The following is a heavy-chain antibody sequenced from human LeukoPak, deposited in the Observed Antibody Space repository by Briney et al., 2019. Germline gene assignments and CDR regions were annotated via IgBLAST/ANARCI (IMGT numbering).Heavy chain of an antibody. CDR1: GGTFSSYA. CDR3: AMTEYYYDSSGYYPYFDY. V-gene: IGHV1-69*13. J-gene: IGHJ4*02. D-gene: IGHD3-22*01. Sequence: SVKVSCTASGGTFSSYAISWVRQAPGQGLEWMGGIIPIFGTANYAQKFQGRVTITADESTSTAYMELSSLRSEDTAVYYCAMTEYYYDSSGYYPYFDYWGQGTLVTVSS. CDR2: IIPIFGTA.